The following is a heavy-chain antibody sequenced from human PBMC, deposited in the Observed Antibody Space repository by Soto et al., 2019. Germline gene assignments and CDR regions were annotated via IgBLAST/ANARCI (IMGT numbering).Heavy chain of an antibody. CDR1: GGSFSGYY. CDR2: INPSGSS. J-gene: IGHJ6*02. Sequence: SETLSLTCAGYGGSFSGYYWSGVRQPPGKGLEWIGEINPSGSSNYNPSLKSRVTISVDTSKSQFSLKLTSVTAADTAVYYCARVIEQWLAYYYGMDVWGQGTTVT. D-gene: IGHD6-19*01. V-gene: IGHV4-34*01. CDR3: ARVIEQWLAYYYGMDV.